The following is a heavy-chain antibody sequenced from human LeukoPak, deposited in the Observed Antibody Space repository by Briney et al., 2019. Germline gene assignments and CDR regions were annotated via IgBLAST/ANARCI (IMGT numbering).Heavy chain of an antibody. CDR1: GYSFTTYW. Sequence: GESLKISCQGSGYSFTTYWIGWVRQMPGKGLEWMGIIYPGDSDTRYSPSFQGQVTISADKSISTAYLQWRSLKASDTAMYYCARTAVAGTFSHSDYWGQGTLVTVSS. CDR3: ARTAVAGTFSHSDY. D-gene: IGHD6-19*01. V-gene: IGHV5-51*01. J-gene: IGHJ4*02. CDR2: IYPGDSDT.